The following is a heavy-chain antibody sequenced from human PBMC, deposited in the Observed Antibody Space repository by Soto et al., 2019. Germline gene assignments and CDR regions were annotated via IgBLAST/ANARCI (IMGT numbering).Heavy chain of an antibody. CDR3: ATRYSYVHF. CDR2: INPNSGDT. CDR1: GYAFTGYY. V-gene: IGHV1-2*02. J-gene: IGHJ4*02. D-gene: IGHD5-18*01. Sequence: ASLKVSCKSSGYAFTGYYIHWVRQAPGQGLEWMGWINPNSGDTNYAQKFQGRVTMTRDTSFSTAYMELSSLRSEDTAVYYCATRYSYVHFWGKGTLVTVSS.